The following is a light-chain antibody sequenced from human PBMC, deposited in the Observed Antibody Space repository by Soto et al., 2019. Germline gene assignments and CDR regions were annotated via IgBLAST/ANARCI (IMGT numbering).Light chain of an antibody. Sequence: DIQMTQSPSTLSASLGDRVTITCRASQSISSWLAWYQQKPGKAPNLLIYDASSLESGVPSRFSGSGSGTEFTLTITSLQPDDFATYYCQQYNSYPWTFGQGTKVDIK. CDR2: DAS. CDR1: QSISSW. J-gene: IGKJ1*01. CDR3: QQYNSYPWT. V-gene: IGKV1-5*01.